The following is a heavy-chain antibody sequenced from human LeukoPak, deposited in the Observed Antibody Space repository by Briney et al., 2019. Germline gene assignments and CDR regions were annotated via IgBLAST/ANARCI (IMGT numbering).Heavy chain of an antibody. D-gene: IGHD6-13*01. CDR1: GGSFSGYY. Sequence: SETLSLTCAVYGGSFSGYYWSWIRQPAGKGLEWIGRIYTSGSTNYNPSLKSRVTMSVDTSKNQFSLKLSSVTAADTAVYYCAGIAGTGDWFDPWGQGTLVTVSS. V-gene: IGHV4-59*10. J-gene: IGHJ5*02. CDR3: AGIAGTGDWFDP. CDR2: IYTSGST.